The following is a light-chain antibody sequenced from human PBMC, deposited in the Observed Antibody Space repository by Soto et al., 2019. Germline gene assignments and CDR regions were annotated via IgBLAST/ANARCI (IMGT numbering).Light chain of an antibody. CDR1: SSDVGNYNL. CDR3: SSYAGSSKSVI. Sequence: QSALTQPASVSGSPGQSITISCTGTSSDVGNYNLVSWYQQHPGKAPKLIIYEGTKRPSGVSNRFSGSKSGSTASLTISGLLPEDEADYYCSSYAGSSKSVIFGGGTKLTVL. J-gene: IGLJ2*01. V-gene: IGLV2-23*01. CDR2: EGT.